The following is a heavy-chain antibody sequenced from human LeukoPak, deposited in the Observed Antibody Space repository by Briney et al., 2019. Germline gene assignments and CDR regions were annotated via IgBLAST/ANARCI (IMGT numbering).Heavy chain of an antibody. CDR3: ATDPLGGYYYRFDY. D-gene: IGHD3-22*01. Sequence: GASVKVSCKVSGYTLTELSMHWVRQAPGKGLEWMGGFDPEDGETIYAQKFQGRVTMTEDTSTDTAYMELSSLRSEDTAVYYFATDPLGGYYYRFDYWGQGTLVTVSS. CDR1: GYTLTELS. V-gene: IGHV1-24*01. CDR2: FDPEDGET. J-gene: IGHJ4*02.